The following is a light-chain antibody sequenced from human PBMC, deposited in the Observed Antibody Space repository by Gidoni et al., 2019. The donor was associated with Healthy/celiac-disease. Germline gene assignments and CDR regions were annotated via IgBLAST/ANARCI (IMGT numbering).Light chain of an antibody. V-gene: IGLV5-39*01. Sequence: QPVLTQPTSLSASPGASARFTCTLRSGINVGTYRIDWYQQKPGSLPRALLRYKSDSDKQQGSGVPSRFSGSKDASTNAGLLLISGLQSEDEADYYCAIWYSSTWVFGGGTKLTV. CDR3: AIWYSSTWV. CDR1: SGINVGTYR. CDR2: YKSDSDK. J-gene: IGLJ3*02.